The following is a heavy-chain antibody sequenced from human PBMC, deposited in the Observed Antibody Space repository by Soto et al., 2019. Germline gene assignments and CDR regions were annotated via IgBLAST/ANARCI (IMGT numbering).Heavy chain of an antibody. J-gene: IGHJ6*02. CDR1: GGTFSSYA. V-gene: IGHV1-69*13. CDR2: IIPIFGTA. Sequence: VASVKVSCKASGGTFSSYAISWVRQAPGQGLEWMGGIIPIFGTANYAQKFQGRVTITADESTSTAYMELSSLRSEDTAVYYCARGSSSLGYYYGMDVWGQGTTVTVSS. D-gene: IGHD6-6*01. CDR3: ARGSSSLGYYYGMDV.